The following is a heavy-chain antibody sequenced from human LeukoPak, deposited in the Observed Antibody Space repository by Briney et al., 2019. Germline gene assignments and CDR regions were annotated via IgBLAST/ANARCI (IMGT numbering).Heavy chain of an antibody. J-gene: IGHJ6*03. CDR2: IIPIFGTA. V-gene: IGHV1-69*05. Sequence: SVKVSCKASGGTFSSYAISLVRQAPGQGLEWMGRIIPIFGTANYAQKFQGRVTITTDESTSTAYMELSSLRSEDTAVYYCAYCPHYYDSSGPPGLYLYMDVWGKGTTVTVSS. CDR3: AYCPHYYDSSGPPGLYLYMDV. CDR1: GGTFSSYA. D-gene: IGHD3-22*01.